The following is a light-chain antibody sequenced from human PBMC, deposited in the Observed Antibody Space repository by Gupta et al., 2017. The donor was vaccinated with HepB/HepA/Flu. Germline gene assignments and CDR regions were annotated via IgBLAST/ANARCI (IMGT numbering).Light chain of an antibody. CDR2: SNN. CDR3: AAWDDSLSGWV. J-gene: IGLJ2*01. V-gene: IGLV1-47*02. CDR1: SSNIGSNY. Sequence: HSVLTQPPSASGTPAHRVTISCSGSSSNIGSNYVYWYQQLPGTAPKRLIYSNNQRPSGVPDRFSGSKSGTSASLAISGLRSEDEADYYCAAWDDSLSGWVFGGGTELTVL.